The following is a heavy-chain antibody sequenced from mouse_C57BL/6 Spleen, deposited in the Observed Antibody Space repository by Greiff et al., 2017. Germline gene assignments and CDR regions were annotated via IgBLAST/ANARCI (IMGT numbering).Heavy chain of an antibody. Sequence: EVKLVESGGGLVKPGGSLKLSCAASGFTLSDYGMHWVRQAPEKGLEWVAYISSGSSTIYYAATVKGRVTISSDNAKNTLFLKMTSLKSEDTAMYYCARGYTTYYAMDYWGQGTSVTVSS. CDR2: ISSGSSTI. V-gene: IGHV5-17*01. J-gene: IGHJ4*01. CDR1: GFTLSDYG. CDR3: ARGYTTYYAMDY. D-gene: IGHD1-1*01.